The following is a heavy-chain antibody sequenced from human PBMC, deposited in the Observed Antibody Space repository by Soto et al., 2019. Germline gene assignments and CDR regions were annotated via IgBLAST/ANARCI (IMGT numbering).Heavy chain of an antibody. D-gene: IGHD1-7*01. CDR3: ARVRIGTTSYYFDY. V-gene: IGHV1-69*12. CDR1: GGTFSSNA. J-gene: IGHJ4*02. Sequence: QVQLVQSGAEVKKPGSSVKVSCKASGGTFSSNAISWVRQAHGQGLEWMGGIIPIFGTANYAQKFQGRVTITADESTSTAYMELSSLRSEDTAVYYCARVRIGTTSYYFDYWGQGTLVTVSS. CDR2: IIPIFGTA.